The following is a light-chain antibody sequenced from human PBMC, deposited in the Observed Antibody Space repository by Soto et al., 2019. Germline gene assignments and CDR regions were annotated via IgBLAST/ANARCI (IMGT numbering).Light chain of an antibody. CDR1: SSDVGGYNY. CDR3: SSYTSSNTLV. Sequence: LAQPASVSGSPGQSTIISCTGTSSDVGGYNYVSWYQQHPGKAPKFLIYEVDNRASGVSDRFSGSKSGNTASLTISGLQAEDEADYYCSSYTSSNTLVFGTGTKVTVL. V-gene: IGLV2-14*01. CDR2: EVD. J-gene: IGLJ1*01.